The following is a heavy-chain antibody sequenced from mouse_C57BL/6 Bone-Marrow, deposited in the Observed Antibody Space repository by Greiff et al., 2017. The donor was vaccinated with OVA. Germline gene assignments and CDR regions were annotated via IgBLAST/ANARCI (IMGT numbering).Heavy chain of an antibody. CDR1: GYTFTSYW. CDR3: AREGRYYWYFDV. J-gene: IGHJ1*03. CDR2: IDPSDSYT. V-gene: IGHV1-50*01. Sequence: QVHVKQSGAELVKPGASVKLSCKASGYTFTSYWMQWVKQRPGQGLEWIGEIDPSDSYTNYNQKFKGKATLTVDTSSSTAYMQLSSLTSEDSAVYYCAREGRYYWYFDVWGTGTTVTVSS.